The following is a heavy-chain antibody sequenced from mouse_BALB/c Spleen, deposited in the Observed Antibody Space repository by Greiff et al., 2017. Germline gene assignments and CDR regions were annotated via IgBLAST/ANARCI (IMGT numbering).Heavy chain of an antibody. CDR2: IWTGGGT. CDR1: GFSLTSYD. J-gene: IGHJ1*01. V-gene: IGHV2-9-2*01. Sequence: QVQLKESGPGLVAPSQSLSITCTVSGFSLTSYDISWIRQPPGKGLEWLGVIWTGGGTNYNSAFMSRLSISKDNSKSQVFLKMNSLQTDDTAIYYCVRDNGYGSSSYWYFDVWGAGTTVTVSS. CDR3: VRDNGYGSSSYWYFDV. D-gene: IGHD1-1*01.